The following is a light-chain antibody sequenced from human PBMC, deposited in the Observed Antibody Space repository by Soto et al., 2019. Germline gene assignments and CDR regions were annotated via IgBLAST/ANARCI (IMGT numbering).Light chain of an antibody. CDR3: QQYGSYPWT. Sequence: EIVLTQSPGTLSLSPGERATLSCRASQSVSSSYLAWYQQKPGQAPRLLIYGASSWATGIPDRFSGSGSGTDFTLTISSLEPEDFAVYYCQQYGSYPWTFGQGTKVEIK. CDR1: QSVSSSY. CDR2: GAS. J-gene: IGKJ1*01. V-gene: IGKV3-20*01.